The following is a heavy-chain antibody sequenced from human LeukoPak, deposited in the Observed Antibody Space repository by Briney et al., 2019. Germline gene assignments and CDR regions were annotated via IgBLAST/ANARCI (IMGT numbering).Heavy chain of an antibody. CDR2: INHSGST. CDR1: GGSFSGYY. V-gene: IGHV4-34*01. CDR3: ARHETVYYYGSGSSKRSNAFDI. D-gene: IGHD3-10*01. J-gene: IGHJ3*02. Sequence: SETLSLTCAVYGGSFSGYYWSWIRQPPGKGLEWIGEINHSGSTNYNPSLRSRVTISVDTSKNQFSLKLSSVTAADTAMYYCARHETVYYYGSGSSKRSNAFDIWGQGTMVTVSS.